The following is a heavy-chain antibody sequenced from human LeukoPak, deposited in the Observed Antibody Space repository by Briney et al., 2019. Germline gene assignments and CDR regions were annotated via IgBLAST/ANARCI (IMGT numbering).Heavy chain of an antibody. J-gene: IGHJ4*02. D-gene: IGHD3-10*01. CDR2: INHSGST. V-gene: IGHV4-34*01. CDR3: ARSYYGSGIN. Sequence: SETLSLTCAVYGGSFSGYYWSWIRQPPGKGLERIGEINHSGSTNYNPSLKSRVTMSVDTSKNQFSLKLSSVTAADTAVYYCARSYYGSGINWGQGTLVTVSS. CDR1: GGSFSGYY.